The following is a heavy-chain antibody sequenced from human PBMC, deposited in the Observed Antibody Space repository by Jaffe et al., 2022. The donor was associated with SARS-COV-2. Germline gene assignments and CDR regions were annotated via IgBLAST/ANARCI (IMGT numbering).Heavy chain of an antibody. Sequence: QVQLQESGPGLVKPSQTLSLTCTVSGGSISSGGYYWSWIRQHPGKGLEWIGYIYYSGSTYYNPSLKSRVTISVDTSKNQFSLKLSSVTAADTAVYYCAREETSDDYDILTGYYPNWFDPWGQGTLVTVSS. V-gene: IGHV4-31*03. CDR1: GGSISSGGYY. D-gene: IGHD3-9*01. CDR2: IYYSGST. J-gene: IGHJ5*02. CDR3: AREETSDDYDILTGYYPNWFDP.